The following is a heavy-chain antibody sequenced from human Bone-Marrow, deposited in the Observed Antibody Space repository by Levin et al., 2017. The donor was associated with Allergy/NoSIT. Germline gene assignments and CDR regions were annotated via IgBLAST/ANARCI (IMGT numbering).Heavy chain of an antibody. J-gene: IGHJ6*01. CDR1: GGTFSSFA. D-gene: IGHD3-3*01. CDR2: IIPFSGTT. Sequence: SVKVSCRASGGTFSSFAINWVRQAPGQGLEWMGTIIPFSGTTEYAQKSQGRVTITADKSTNTVYMELGRLRSEDTAVYYCAKDPRSTIFGVVRLLGMDVWGQGTTVIVSS. V-gene: IGHV1-69*06. CDR3: AKDPRSTIFGVVRLLGMDV.